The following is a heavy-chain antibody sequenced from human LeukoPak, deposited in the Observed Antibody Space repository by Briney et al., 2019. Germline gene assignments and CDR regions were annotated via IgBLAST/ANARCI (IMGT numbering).Heavy chain of an antibody. J-gene: IGHJ4*02. CDR1: GYTFTGYY. Sequence: ASVKVSCKASGYTFTGYYMHWVRQAPGQGIEWMGRINPNSGGTNYAQKFQGRVTMTRDTSISTAYMELSRLRSDDTAVYYCARGSREWLLSTFDYWGQGTLVTVSS. V-gene: IGHV1-2*06. D-gene: IGHD3-3*01. CDR2: INPNSGGT. CDR3: ARGSREWLLSTFDY.